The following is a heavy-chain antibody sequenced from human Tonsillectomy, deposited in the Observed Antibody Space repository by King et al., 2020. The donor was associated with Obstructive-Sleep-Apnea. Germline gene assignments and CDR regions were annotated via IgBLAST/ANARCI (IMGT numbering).Heavy chain of an antibody. J-gene: IGHJ5*02. CDR2: IYYSGRT. Sequence: QLQESGPGLVKPSETLSLTCTVSGGSISSGSYYWSWIRQHPGKGLEWIGYIYYSGRTYYNPSLKSRATISVDTSKNQFSLKLSSVTAADTAVYYCARDYYFGSGSYEVNWFDPWGQGTLVTVSS. CDR1: GGSISSGSYY. D-gene: IGHD3-10*01. CDR3: ARDYYFGSGSYEVNWFDP. V-gene: IGHV4-31*03.